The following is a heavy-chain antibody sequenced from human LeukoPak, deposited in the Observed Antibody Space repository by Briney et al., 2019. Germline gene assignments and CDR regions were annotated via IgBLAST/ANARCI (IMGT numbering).Heavy chain of an antibody. D-gene: IGHD2/OR15-2a*01. CDR2: LYYTGTT. Sequence: SETLSLTCTVSGDSVNNNHHYWAWLRQPPGTGLEWVGSLYYTGTTYYNPSLGSRVTMSVDSSNNQFSLTLTSVTAADTAIYYCARNSPVYWNFDLWGRGTLVSVSS. J-gene: IGHJ2*01. CDR3: ARNSPVYWNFDL. CDR1: GDSVNNNHHY. V-gene: IGHV4-39*01.